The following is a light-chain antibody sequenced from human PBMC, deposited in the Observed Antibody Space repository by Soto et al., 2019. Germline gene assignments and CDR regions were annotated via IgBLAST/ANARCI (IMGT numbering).Light chain of an antibody. V-gene: IGKV3-11*01. CDR3: QQRSNWPPIT. CDR1: QGVSSY. J-gene: IGKJ5*01. Sequence: EIVLTLSPATLSLSPGERATLSCRASQGVSSYLACYQQNPGQAPRLLIYDASNRATGIPARFSGSGSGTDFTLTISSLEPEDFAVYYCQQRSNWPPITFGQGTRLEI. CDR2: DAS.